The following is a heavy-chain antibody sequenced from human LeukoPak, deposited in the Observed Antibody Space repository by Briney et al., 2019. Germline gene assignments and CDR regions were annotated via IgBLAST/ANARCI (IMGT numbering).Heavy chain of an antibody. J-gene: IGHJ5*02. CDR1: GGSISSSSYY. D-gene: IGHD2-2*01. Sequence: TPSETLSLTCTVSGGSISSSSYYWGWIRQPPGKGLEWIGSIYYSGSTYYNPSLKSRVTISVDTSKNQFSLKLSSVTAADTAVYYCARRRYCSSTSCPGAWFDPWGQGTLVTVSS. CDR3: ARRRYCSSTSCPGAWFDP. CDR2: IYYSGST. V-gene: IGHV4-39*01.